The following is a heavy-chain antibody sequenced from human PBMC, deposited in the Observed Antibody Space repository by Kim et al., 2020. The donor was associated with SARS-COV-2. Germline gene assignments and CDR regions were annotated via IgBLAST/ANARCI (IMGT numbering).Heavy chain of an antibody. Sequence: SVKVSCKASGGTFSSYAISWVRQAPGQGLEWMGGIIPIFGTANYAQKFQGRVTITADESTSTAYMELSSLRSEDTAVYYCAIAAAGRIYYYGMDVWGQGTTVTVSS. D-gene: IGHD6-13*01. V-gene: IGHV1-69*13. CDR2: IIPIFGTA. CDR1: GGTFSSYA. CDR3: AIAAAGRIYYYGMDV. J-gene: IGHJ6*02.